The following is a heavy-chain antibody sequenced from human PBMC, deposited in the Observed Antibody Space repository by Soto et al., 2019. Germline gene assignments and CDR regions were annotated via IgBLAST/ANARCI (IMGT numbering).Heavy chain of an antibody. CDR3: GKTSAGSGSESAWSSGWFAP. CDR2: ISWNGGRI. V-gene: IGHV3-9*01. D-gene: IGHD3-10*01. J-gene: IGHJ5*02. CDR1: GFTFDAYA. Sequence: EVQLVESGGGSAQPGGSLRLSCAASGFTFDAYAMHWVRQAPGRGLEWVSGISWNGGRIAYADSVKGRFTISRDNAKSSLYLHMNNLRAEDTALYYCGKTSAGSGSESAWSSGWFAPWGQGTLVTVSS.